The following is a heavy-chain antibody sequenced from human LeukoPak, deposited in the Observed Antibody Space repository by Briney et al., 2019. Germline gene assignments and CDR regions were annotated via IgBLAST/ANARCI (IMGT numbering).Heavy chain of an antibody. J-gene: IGHJ4*02. D-gene: IGHD3-10*01. V-gene: IGHV3-66*02. CDR2: IYSGGST. CDR1: GFTVSSNY. Sequence: GGSLRLSCAASGFTVSSNYMSWVRQAPGKGLEWVSVIYSGGSTYCADSVKGRFTISRDNSKNTLYLQMNSLRAEDTAVYYCARADSGSYYDWGQGTLVTVSS. CDR3: ARADSGSYYD.